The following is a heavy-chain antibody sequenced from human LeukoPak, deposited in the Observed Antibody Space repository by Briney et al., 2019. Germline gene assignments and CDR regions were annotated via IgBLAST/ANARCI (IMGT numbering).Heavy chain of an antibody. V-gene: IGHV3-23*01. CDR1: GFTFNTYG. CDR2: ISGSGGST. J-gene: IGHJ4*02. D-gene: IGHD6-19*01. CDR3: AKDSMLGQWLTT. Sequence: GGSLRLSCAGTGFTFNTYGMSWVRQGPGKGLEWVSAISGSGGSTYNADSVKGRFTISRDNSKNTLYLQVDRLRVADTALYYCAKDSMLGQWLTTWGQGTLVTVSS.